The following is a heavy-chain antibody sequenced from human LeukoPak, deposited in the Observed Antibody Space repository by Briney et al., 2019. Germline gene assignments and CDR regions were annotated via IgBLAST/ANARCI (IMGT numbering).Heavy chain of an antibody. D-gene: IGHD3-22*01. J-gene: IGHJ4*02. CDR2: ISDSGGRT. CDR3: AKRGVVIRVILVGCHKEAYYVDS. Sequence: GGSLRLSCAVSGITLSNYGMSWARQAPGKGREWVAGISDSGGRTNYADSVEGRFTISRDKPKSTLYLKMNSVRAEDTAVYFCAKRGVVIRVILVGCHKEAYYVDSWGQGALVTVSS. V-gene: IGHV3-23*01. CDR1: GITLSNYG.